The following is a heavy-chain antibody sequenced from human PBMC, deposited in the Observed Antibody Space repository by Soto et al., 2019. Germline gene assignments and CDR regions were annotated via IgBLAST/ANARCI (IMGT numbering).Heavy chain of an antibody. J-gene: IGHJ4*02. Sequence: QVQRVQSGAEEKKPGASVKVSGKASGYSFTSYAMHWVRQAPGQRLEWMGWINAGNGNTKYSQKFQGRVTITRDTSASTAYLELSSLRSEDTAMYYCARAVAVPASCDYWGQGTLVTVSS. CDR1: GYSFTSYA. V-gene: IGHV1-3*05. CDR3: ARAVAVPASCDY. CDR2: INAGNGNT. D-gene: IGHD6-19*01.